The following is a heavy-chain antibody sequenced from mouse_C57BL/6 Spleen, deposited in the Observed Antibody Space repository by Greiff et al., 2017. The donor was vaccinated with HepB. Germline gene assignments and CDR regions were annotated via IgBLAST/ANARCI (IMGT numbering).Heavy chain of an antibody. D-gene: IGHD2-4*01. CDR3: AGQEVGYYDYGEGFAY. J-gene: IGHJ3*01. CDR2: ISSGGSYT. CDR1: GFTFSSYG. Sequence: EVKLVESGGDLVKPGGSLKLSCAASGFTFSSYGMSWVRQTPDKRLEWVATISSGGSYTYYPDSVKGRCTISRDNAKNTQYLQMSSLTSEDTAMYYCAGQEVGYYDYGEGFAYWGQGTLVTVSA. V-gene: IGHV5-6*01.